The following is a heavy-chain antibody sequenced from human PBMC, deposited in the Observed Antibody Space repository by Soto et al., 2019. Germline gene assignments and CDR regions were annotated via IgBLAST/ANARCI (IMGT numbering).Heavy chain of an antibody. D-gene: IGHD3-9*01. CDR2: ISAYNGNT. Sequence: ASVKASCKASCYTFASCGMRWVRQAPVQGLEWMGWISAYNGNTNYARKLQGRVTMTTDTSTSTAYMELRSLRSDDTDVYYCARAVGGRYLDPSYGMDVWGQGTTVTVSS. J-gene: IGHJ6*02. V-gene: IGHV1-18*04. CDR3: ARAVGGRYLDPSYGMDV. CDR1: CYTFASCG.